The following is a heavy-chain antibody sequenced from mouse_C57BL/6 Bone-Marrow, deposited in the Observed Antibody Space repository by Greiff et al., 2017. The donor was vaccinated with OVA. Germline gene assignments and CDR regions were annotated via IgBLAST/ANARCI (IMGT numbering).Heavy chain of an antibody. V-gene: IGHV1-59*01. Sequence: QVQLQQPGAELVRPGTSVKLSCKASGYTFTSYWMHWVKQRPGQGLEWIGVIDPSDSYTNYNQQFKGKATLTVDTSSSTAYMQLSSLTSEDSAVYYCARGAYGSSFYWYFDVWGTGTTVTVSS. J-gene: IGHJ1*03. CDR3: ARGAYGSSFYWYFDV. D-gene: IGHD1-1*01. CDR1: GYTFTSYW. CDR2: IDPSDSYT.